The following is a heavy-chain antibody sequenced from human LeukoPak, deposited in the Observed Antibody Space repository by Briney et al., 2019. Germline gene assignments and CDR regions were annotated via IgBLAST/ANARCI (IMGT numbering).Heavy chain of an antibody. J-gene: IGHJ4*02. Sequence: GGSLRLSCAASGFTFSNYAMHWVRQAPGKGLEWVAFIRYNGSNKYYADSVKGRFTISRDNSKDTLYLQMNSLRADDTPVYYCAKDRAYVAMVRAVRDYWGQGTLVTVPS. CDR3: AKDRAYVAMVRAVRDY. CDR1: GFTFSNYA. V-gene: IGHV3-30*02. D-gene: IGHD3-10*01. CDR2: IRYNGSNK.